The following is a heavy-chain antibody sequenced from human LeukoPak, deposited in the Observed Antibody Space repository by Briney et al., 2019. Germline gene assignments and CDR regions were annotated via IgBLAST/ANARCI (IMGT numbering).Heavy chain of an antibody. CDR1: GGSISSSSDY. V-gene: IGHV4-39*07. CDR2: IYYSGSA. Sequence: SETLSLTCNVTGGSISSSSDYWGWIRQPPGKGLEWIGTIYYSGSAYYNPSLKSRVSISVDTSKNQSSLKLTSVTAADTAVYYCARVGSATSIGDWGQGTLVTVSS. J-gene: IGHJ4*02. CDR3: ARVGSATSIGD. D-gene: IGHD2/OR15-2a*01.